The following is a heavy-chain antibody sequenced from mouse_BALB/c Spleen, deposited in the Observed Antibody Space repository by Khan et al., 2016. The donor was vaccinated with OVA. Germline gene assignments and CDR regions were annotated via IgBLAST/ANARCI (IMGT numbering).Heavy chain of an antibody. Sequence: VQLKQSGPGLVKPSQSLSLTCTVTGYSITSDYAWDWIRQFPGNKLEWMGYISYGGSTSYNPSLKSRISITRDTSKNQFFLQLNSVTTEDTATYNAARKNYYSYTMKYWGQGTSVTVSS. CDR2: ISYGGST. D-gene: IGHD1-1*01. J-gene: IGHJ4*01. CDR3: ARKNYYSYTMKY. CDR1: GYSITSDYA. V-gene: IGHV3-2*02.